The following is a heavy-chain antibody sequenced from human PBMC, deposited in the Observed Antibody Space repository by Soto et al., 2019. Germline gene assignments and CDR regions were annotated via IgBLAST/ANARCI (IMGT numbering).Heavy chain of an antibody. CDR1: AFTLSSYW. J-gene: IGHJ3*02. D-gene: IGHD3-22*01. Sequence: EVQLVESGGGLVQPGGSLRLSCEASAFTLSSYWMSWVRQAQGKGLEWVANIKPDGSEKYYVDSVKGRFTISRDNTKNSLSLQMSTLRPEDTAIYYCARDYEFGFDIWGQGTLVTVSS. CDR3: ARDYEFGFDI. V-gene: IGHV3-7*01. CDR2: IKPDGSEK.